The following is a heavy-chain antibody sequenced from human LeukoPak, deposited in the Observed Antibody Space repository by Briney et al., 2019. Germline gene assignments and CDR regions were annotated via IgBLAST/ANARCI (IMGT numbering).Heavy chain of an antibody. V-gene: IGHV3-23*01. D-gene: IGHD2-15*01. Sequence: GGSLRLSCAASGFSFSSSAMSWVRQAPGKGLEWVSAISNNGGYTYYADSVQGRFTISRDNSKSTLCLQMNSLRAEDTAVYYCAKQLGYCSDGSCYFPYWGQGTLVTVSS. CDR2: ISNNGGYT. CDR1: GFSFSSSA. J-gene: IGHJ4*02. CDR3: AKQLGYCSDGSCYFPY.